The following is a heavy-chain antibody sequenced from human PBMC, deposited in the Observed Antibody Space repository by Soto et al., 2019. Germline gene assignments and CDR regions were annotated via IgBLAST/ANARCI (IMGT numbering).Heavy chain of an antibody. D-gene: IGHD6-13*01. CDR1: GYTFTSYY. Sequence: ASVKVSCKASGYTFTSYYMHWVRQAPGQGLEWMGIINPSGGSTSYAQKFQGRVTMTRDTSTSTVYMELSSLRSEDTAVYYCARDSIAAAGTGLNWFDPWGQGTLVT. V-gene: IGHV1-46*01. CDR3: ARDSIAAAGTGLNWFDP. CDR2: INPSGGST. J-gene: IGHJ5*02.